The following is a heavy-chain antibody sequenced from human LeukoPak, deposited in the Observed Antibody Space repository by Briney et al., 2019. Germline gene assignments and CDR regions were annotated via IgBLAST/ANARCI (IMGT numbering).Heavy chain of an antibody. Sequence: PSETLSLTCTVSGGSISSYYWSWIRQPPGKGLEWIGYIYYSGSTNYNPSLKSRVTISVDTSKNQFSLKLSSVTAADTAVYYCARERCSSTSCYKDYWGQGTLVTVSS. CDR1: GGSISSYY. CDR2: IYYSGST. CDR3: ARERCSSTSCYKDY. V-gene: IGHV4-59*01. D-gene: IGHD2-2*02. J-gene: IGHJ4*02.